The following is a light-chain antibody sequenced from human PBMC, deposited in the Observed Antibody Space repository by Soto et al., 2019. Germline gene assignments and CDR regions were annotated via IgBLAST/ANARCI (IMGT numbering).Light chain of an antibody. Sequence: QSALTQPASVSGSPGQSITISCTGTSSDVGGYNYVSWYQQHPGKAPKLMIYEVSNRPSGVSNRFSGSKSGNTASLTISGLQAEDEADYYGSSYTSSSTRVFGTGTKVPVL. V-gene: IGLV2-14*01. CDR3: SSYTSSSTRV. J-gene: IGLJ1*01. CDR1: SSDVGGYNY. CDR2: EVS.